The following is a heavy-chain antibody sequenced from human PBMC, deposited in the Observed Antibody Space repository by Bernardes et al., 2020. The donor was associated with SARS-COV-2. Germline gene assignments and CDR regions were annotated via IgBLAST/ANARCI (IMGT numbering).Heavy chain of an antibody. J-gene: IGHJ4*02. CDR2: INDYNGKP. D-gene: IGHD6-25*01. Sequence: ASVKVSCKASGYTFTNYAIPWVRQVPGQGLEWLGWINDYNGKPSYAQKVQGRVTLTTDPSTKTAYMELRSLTSDDTAVYYCARDRDPEHCLGTGGYNSDRLDYWGQGTLVTVSS. CDR1: GYTFTNYA. CDR3: ARDRDPEHCLGTGGYNSDRLDY. V-gene: IGHV1-18*01.